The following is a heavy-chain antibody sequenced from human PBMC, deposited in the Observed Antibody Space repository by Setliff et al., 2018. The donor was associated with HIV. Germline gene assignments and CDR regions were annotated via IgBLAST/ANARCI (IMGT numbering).Heavy chain of an antibody. CDR3: ARHFGYNPGWSDS. J-gene: IGHJ5*01. V-gene: IGHV5-10-1*01. CDR1: GFSFTSYW. Sequence: GASLKISCKGSGFSFTSYWISWVRQMPGKGLEWMGRIDPADSYTHYSPSFQGHITISIDKSISSASLHWSSLRTSDTAIYYCARHFGYNPGWSDSWGQGTLVTVSS. CDR2: IDPADSYT. D-gene: IGHD3-10*01.